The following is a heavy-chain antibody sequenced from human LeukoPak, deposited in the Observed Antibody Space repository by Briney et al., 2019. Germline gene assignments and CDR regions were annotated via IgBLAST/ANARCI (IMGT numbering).Heavy chain of an antibody. D-gene: IGHD6-25*01. Sequence: GRSLRLSCAASGFTFSSYAMSWVRQAPGKGPEWVSTISIDGGRTYYADSVKGRFTVSRDTSKNTLYLQMNILRAEDTAVYYWGGKRIGSSRYQNMEVLGKGTTVTVSS. V-gene: IGHV3-23*01. CDR1: GFTFSSYA. J-gene: IGHJ6*03. CDR2: ISIDGGRT. CDR3: GGKRIGSSRYQNMEV.